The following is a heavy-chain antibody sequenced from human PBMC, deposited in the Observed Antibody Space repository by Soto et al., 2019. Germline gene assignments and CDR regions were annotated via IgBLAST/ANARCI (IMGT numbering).Heavy chain of an antibody. D-gene: IGHD6-6*01. CDR3: ARDMTTAARPYYYYYGMDV. CDR2: IWYDGSNK. Sequence: LSLTCAVSGGSISSSNWWRWVRQPPGKGLEWVAVIWYDGSNKYYADSVKGRFTISRDNSKNTLYLQMNSLRAEDTAVYYCARDMTTAARPYYYYYGMDVWGQGTTVTVSS. CDR1: GGSISSSNW. V-gene: IGHV3-33*08. J-gene: IGHJ6*02.